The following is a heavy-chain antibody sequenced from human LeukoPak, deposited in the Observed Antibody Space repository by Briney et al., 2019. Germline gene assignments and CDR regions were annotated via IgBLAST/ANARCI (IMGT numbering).Heavy chain of an antibody. CDR1: GGSISSYY. CDR2: IYYSGST. J-gene: IGHJ4*02. V-gene: IGHV4-59*01. Sequence: PSETLSLTCTVSGGSISSYYWSWIRQPPGKGLEWIGYIYYSGSTNYNPSLKSRVTISVDTSKNQFSLKLSSVTAADTAVYYCARSVGSFYYFDYWGQGTLVTVSS. CDR3: ARSVGSFYYFDY.